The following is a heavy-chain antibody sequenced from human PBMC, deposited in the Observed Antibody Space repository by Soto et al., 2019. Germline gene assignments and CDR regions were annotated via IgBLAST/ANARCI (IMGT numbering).Heavy chain of an antibody. D-gene: IGHD2-15*01. J-gene: IGHJ6*02. CDR2: IYWNADE. Sequence: QITVKESGPTLVKPTQTLTLTCTLSGFSLSNSGVGVAWIRQPPGKALEWLALIYWNADERYRPSLRSRLIITKDISTNQVDLTMTNLGPVDTATYFCTHKGGRGAGMDVWGQGTTVTVSS. CDR3: THKGGRGAGMDV. CDR1: GFSLSNSGVG. V-gene: IGHV2-5*01.